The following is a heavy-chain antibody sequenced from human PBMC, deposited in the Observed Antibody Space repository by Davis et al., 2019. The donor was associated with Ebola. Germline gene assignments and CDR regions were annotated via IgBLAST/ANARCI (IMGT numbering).Heavy chain of an antibody. CDR3: ARAEGLLNYFDY. CDR2: INAGNGDT. CDR1: GYIFTSYA. D-gene: IGHD1-26*01. V-gene: IGHV1-3*01. J-gene: IGHJ4*02. Sequence: AASVPVSCQASGYIFTSYAMHWVRQAPGQRLEWMGWINAGNGDTKYSQKFQGRVTITADESTSTAYMELSSLRSEDTAVYYCARAEGLLNYFDYWGQGTLVTVSS.